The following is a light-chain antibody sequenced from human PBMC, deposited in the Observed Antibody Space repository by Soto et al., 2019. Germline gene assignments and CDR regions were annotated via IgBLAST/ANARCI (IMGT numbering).Light chain of an antibody. CDR2: GAS. J-gene: IGKJ5*01. CDR1: QSVSSTY. CDR3: QQYGGSIT. Sequence: IVLTQSPGTLSLSPGDGATLSCRASQSVSSTYLAWYQHKPGQAPTLLIYGASSRATGIPDRFSGSVSGTDFTLTISRLEPEDFAVYYCQQYGGSITFGQGTRLEIE. V-gene: IGKV3-20*01.